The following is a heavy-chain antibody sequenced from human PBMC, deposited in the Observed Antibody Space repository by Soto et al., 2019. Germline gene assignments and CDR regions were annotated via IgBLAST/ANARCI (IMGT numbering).Heavy chain of an antibody. Sequence: VGSLRLSCAASGFTFSSYAMTWVRQAPGKGLEWVSSISFSDGGTYYADSVKGRLTISRDNSKNTLFLQMNSLRVEDTAVYYCVKDDRILGRRYFDLWGRGTLVTVSS. D-gene: IGHD2-15*01. J-gene: IGHJ2*01. CDR2: ISFSDGGT. V-gene: IGHV3-23*01. CDR3: VKDDRILGRRYFDL. CDR1: GFTFSSYA.